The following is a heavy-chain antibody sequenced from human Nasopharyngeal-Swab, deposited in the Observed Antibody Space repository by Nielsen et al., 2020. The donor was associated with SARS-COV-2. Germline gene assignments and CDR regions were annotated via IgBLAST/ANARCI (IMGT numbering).Heavy chain of an antibody. D-gene: IGHD6-13*01. CDR2: INHSGST. Sequence: SETLSLTCAVYGGSFSGYYWNWIRQPPGKGLEWIGAINHSGSTNYNPSLKSRVTISLDTSKNQFSLKLSSVTAADTAVYYCARSRYTSSWYGVRNWFDPWGQGTLVTVSS. V-gene: IGHV4-34*01. CDR1: GGSFSGYY. J-gene: IGHJ5*02. CDR3: ARSRYTSSWYGVRNWFDP.